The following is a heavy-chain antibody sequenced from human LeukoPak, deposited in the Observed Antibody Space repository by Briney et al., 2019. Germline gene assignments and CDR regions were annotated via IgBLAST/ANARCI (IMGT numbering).Heavy chain of an antibody. V-gene: IGHV1-24*01. J-gene: IGHJ4*02. Sequence: GASVKVSCKVSGYTLTEMSMHWVRQAPGKGLEWMGGFDPEDGETIYAQKFQGRVTMTEDTSTDAPYMELSSLRSEDTAVYYCATWILRGYSYGYGAPLGYWGQGTLVTVSS. CDR3: ATWILRGYSYGYGAPLGY. D-gene: IGHD5-18*01. CDR1: GYTLTEMS. CDR2: FDPEDGET.